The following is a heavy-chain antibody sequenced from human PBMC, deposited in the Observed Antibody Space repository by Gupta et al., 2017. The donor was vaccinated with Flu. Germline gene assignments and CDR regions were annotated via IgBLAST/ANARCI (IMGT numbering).Heavy chain of an antibody. J-gene: IGHJ4*02. CDR1: GFTFSVSA. V-gene: IGHV3-73*02. Sequence: EVQLVESGGGLVQPGGSLKLSCAASGFTFSVSAMPWVRQASGKGLEWVGRIRSKTNNYATTYAASVKGRFTISRDDSSNTAYLQMNSLTTEDTAVYYCTMIAPSTDYWGQGTLVTVSS. CDR3: TMIAPSTDY. CDR2: IRSKTNNYAT.